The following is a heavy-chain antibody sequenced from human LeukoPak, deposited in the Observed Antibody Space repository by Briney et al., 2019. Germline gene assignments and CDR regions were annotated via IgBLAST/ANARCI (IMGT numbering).Heavy chain of an antibody. CDR3: ARLYSSRWYPPGYYYHYYMDV. CDR1: GYSFTTHW. CDR2: IYPSDSYT. V-gene: IGHV5-51*01. Sequence: GESLKISCKGSGYSFTTHWIAWVRQMPGKGLEWMGIIYPSDSYTRDSPSCPGQVTISADKYISTAYLQWSSLNASDTAMYYCARLYSSRWYPPGYYYHYYMDVWGKGNTVTVSS. D-gene: IGHD6-13*01. J-gene: IGHJ6*03.